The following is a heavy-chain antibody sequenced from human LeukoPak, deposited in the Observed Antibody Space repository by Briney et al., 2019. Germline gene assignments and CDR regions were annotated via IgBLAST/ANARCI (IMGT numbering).Heavy chain of an antibody. D-gene: IGHD1-26*01. CDR1: GYTFTGYY. CDR3: ATLGATSFDY. V-gene: IGHV1-2*02. J-gene: IGHJ4*02. CDR2: IVPHSGGT. Sequence: GASVKVSCKASGYTFTGYYIHWVRQAPGQGLEWMGWIVPHSGGTKYAQKFQGRVTMTRGTSISTAYMELSRLRYDDTAVYYCATLGATSFDYWGQGALVTVSS.